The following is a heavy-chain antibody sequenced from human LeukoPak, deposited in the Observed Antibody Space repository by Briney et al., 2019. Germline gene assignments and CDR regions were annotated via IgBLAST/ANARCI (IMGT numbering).Heavy chain of an antibody. Sequence: GASVKVSCKASGYTFTGYYMHWVRQAPGQGLEWMGWINPNSGGTNYAQKFRGRVTMTRDTSISTAYMELSRLRSDDTAVYYCARPNSGSYSHWGQGTLVTVSS. J-gene: IGHJ4*02. V-gene: IGHV1-2*02. CDR1: GYTFTGYY. D-gene: IGHD1-26*01. CDR2: INPNSGGT. CDR3: ARPNSGSYSH.